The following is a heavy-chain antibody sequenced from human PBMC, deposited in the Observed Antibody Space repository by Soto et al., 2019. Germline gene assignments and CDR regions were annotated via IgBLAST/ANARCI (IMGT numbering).Heavy chain of an antibody. J-gene: IGHJ4*02. CDR3: ARVWGYAFDY. CDR2: IYYSGSS. Sequence: QVQLPESGPGLVKPSETLSLTCTVSGASISSYYWSWIRQPPGKGLEWLGYIYYSGSSNYIPSLKSRVTISVDTSKNQFCLKLSSVTAADTAVYYFARVWGYAFDYWGQGTLVTVSS. CDR1: GASISSYY. D-gene: IGHD3-16*01. V-gene: IGHV4-59*01.